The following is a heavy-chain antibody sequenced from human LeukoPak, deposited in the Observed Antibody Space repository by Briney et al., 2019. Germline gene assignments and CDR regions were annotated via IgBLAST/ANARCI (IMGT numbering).Heavy chain of an antibody. J-gene: IGHJ4*02. CDR1: GYTFTSYY. CDR2: ISAYNGNT. D-gene: IGHD6-13*01. V-gene: IGHV1-18*04. CDR3: TRGGSATGFHY. Sequence: ASVKVSCKASGYTFTSYYIHWVRQAPGQGLEWMGWISAYNGNTNYAQILQGRVTMTTDTSTNTAYMELRSLRSDDTAVYYCTRGGSATGFHYWGQGTLVTVSS.